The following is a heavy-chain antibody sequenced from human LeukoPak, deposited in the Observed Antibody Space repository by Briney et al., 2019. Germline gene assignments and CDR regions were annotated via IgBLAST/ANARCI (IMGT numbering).Heavy chain of an antibody. CDR2: INHSGST. J-gene: IGHJ4*02. D-gene: IGHD2-2*01. CDR3: ASTERCSTTCPLDY. V-gene: IGHV4-34*01. CDR1: GGSFRGYY. Sequence: ASEILSLTCAVYGGSFRGYYWSWIRQPPGKGLEWIGEINHSGSTNYNPSLKSRVTISLDTSMKKFSLKLNSVTAADTAVYYCASTERCSTTCPLDYWGQGTLVTVSS.